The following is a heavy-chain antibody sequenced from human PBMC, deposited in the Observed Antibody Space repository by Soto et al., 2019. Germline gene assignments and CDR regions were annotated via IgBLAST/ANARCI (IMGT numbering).Heavy chain of an antibody. Sequence: PSETLSLTCTVSGGSISGFYWNWIRQPPGKGLEWIAYIHSTGSTNYNPSLKSRVTISLDTSKNQFSLKLSSVTAADTAVYYCASGRWPALTYYWGQGILVTVSS. J-gene: IGHJ4*01. CDR2: IHSTGST. CDR3: ASGRWPALTYY. V-gene: IGHV4-59*01. CDR1: GGSISGFY. D-gene: IGHD1-26*01.